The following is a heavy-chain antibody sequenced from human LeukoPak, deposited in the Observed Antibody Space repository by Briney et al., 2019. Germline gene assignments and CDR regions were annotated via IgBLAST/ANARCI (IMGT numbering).Heavy chain of an antibody. Sequence: GALRLSCAASGFTFSSYSMNWVRQAPGKGLEWISYISSRGTTYYADSVKGRFTISRDNARNSLYLQGDSLTAADTAVYYCARVRYNSSYIFDYWGQGTLVTVSS. V-gene: IGHV3-48*01. J-gene: IGHJ4*02. D-gene: IGHD5-18*01. CDR1: GFTFSSYS. CDR2: ISSRGTT. CDR3: ARVRYNSSYIFDY.